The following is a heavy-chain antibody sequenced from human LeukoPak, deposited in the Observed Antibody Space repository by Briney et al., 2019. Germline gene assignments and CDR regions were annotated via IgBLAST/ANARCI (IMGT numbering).Heavy chain of an antibody. J-gene: IGHJ4*02. Sequence: PSETLSLTCTVSDGFISSSSYYWGWIRQPPGKGLEWIGSIFYSGTTHYNPSLQSRVTISVDTFKNQFFLNQTSVTAADTAVYYCARGKRLGGYYYDNWGQGTRVTVSS. D-gene: IGHD3-22*01. CDR2: IFYSGTT. CDR1: DGFISSSSYY. CDR3: ARGKRLGGYYYDN. V-gene: IGHV4-39*07.